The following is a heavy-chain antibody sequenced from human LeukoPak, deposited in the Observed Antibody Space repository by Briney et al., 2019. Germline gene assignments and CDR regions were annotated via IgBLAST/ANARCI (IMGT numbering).Heavy chain of an antibody. CDR3: ATANGGRDY. D-gene: IGHD2-8*01. Sequence: SETLSLTCGVYGGSFSGYYWSWVRQPPGRGLEWIGEIYHSGSTNYNPSLKSRVTFSVDKSKNQFSLKLSSMTAADTAVYYCATANGGRDYWGQGTLVPVSS. CDR1: GGSFSGYY. J-gene: IGHJ4*02. CDR2: IYHSGST. V-gene: IGHV4-34*01.